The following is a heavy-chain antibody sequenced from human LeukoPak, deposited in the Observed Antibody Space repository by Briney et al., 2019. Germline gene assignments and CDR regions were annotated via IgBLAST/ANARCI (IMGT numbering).Heavy chain of an antibody. CDR2: VKSKTDGGTT. Sequence: GGSLRLSCAASGFTFRNAWMTWVRQAPGQGLEWVGRVKSKTDGGTTDYAAPVKVRFTISRDDSKNTLYLQMNSLKTEDTALYYCTTTYNYDSSGSIVDYWGQGTLVTVSS. J-gene: IGHJ4*02. CDR1: GFTFRNAW. CDR3: TTTYNYDSSGSIVDY. D-gene: IGHD3-22*01. V-gene: IGHV3-15*01.